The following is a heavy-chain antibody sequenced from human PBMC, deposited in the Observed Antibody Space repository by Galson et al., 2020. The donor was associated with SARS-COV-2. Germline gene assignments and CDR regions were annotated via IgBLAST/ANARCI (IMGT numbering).Heavy chain of an antibody. CDR2: ITGSGDRT. J-gene: IGHJ5*01. V-gene: IGHV3-23*01. D-gene: IGHD6-19*01. CDR3: ARGHASGGPDWFDP. Sequence: GGSLRLSCAAPGLTFSTYGMSWVRQAPGRGLEWVSGITGSGDRTYYVDSVKGHFTISRDNSMNMLYLQLNSLRAEDTAIYYCARGHASGGPDWFDPWGQGTLVTVSS. CDR1: GLTFSTYG.